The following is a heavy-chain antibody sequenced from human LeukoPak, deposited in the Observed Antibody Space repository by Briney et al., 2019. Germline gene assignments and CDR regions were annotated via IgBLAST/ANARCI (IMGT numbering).Heavy chain of an antibody. V-gene: IGHV3-30*02. J-gene: IGHJ4*02. CDR1: GFTFSSYS. CDR3: AKNPFEAVAGGHFDY. D-gene: IGHD6-19*01. Sequence: GGSLRLSCAASGFTFSSYSMNWVRQAPGKGLEWVAFIRYDGSNRYYADSVKGRFTISRDNSKNTLYLQMNSLRAEDTAVYYCAKNPFEAVAGGHFDYWGQGTLVTVSS. CDR2: IRYDGSNR.